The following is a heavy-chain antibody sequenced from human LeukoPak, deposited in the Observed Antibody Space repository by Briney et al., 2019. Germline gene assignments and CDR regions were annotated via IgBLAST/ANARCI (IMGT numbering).Heavy chain of an antibody. J-gene: IGHJ4*02. Sequence: PSETLSLTCIVSVGSITSYYWSWIRQPPGKGLEWMGYIYSSGSTNYNPSLKSRVTISVDTSRNQFSLKLNSVTAADTAVYFCARHYYDRSGSYSFDYWGQGALVTVSS. CDR3: ARHYYDRSGSYSFDY. V-gene: IGHV4-59*08. CDR2: IYSSGST. CDR1: VGSITSYY. D-gene: IGHD3-22*01.